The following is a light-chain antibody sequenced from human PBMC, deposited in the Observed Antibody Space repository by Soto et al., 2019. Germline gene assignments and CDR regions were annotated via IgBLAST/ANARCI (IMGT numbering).Light chain of an antibody. CDR1: SSDVGGYNY. Sequence: QCVLTQPASVSGSPGQSITISCTGTSSDVGGYNYVSRYQQHPGKAPKLMIYDVSNRPSGVSNRFSGSKSGNTASLTISGLQAEDEADYYCSSDTSSSTLIVFGTGTKVTVL. V-gene: IGLV2-14*01. J-gene: IGLJ1*01. CDR2: DVS. CDR3: SSDTSSSTLIV.